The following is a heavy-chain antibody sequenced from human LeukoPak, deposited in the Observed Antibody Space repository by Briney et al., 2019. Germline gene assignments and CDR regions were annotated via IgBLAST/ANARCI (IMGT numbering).Heavy chain of an antibody. CDR1: GGSISSSSAY. J-gene: IGHJ4*02. D-gene: IGHD5-18*01. V-gene: IGHV4-39*01. Sequence: SETLSLTCTVSGGSISSSSAYWGWIRQPPGQGLEWIGSIYYSKNTYYNPSLKSRVTISADTSKNQFSLTLCSVSATDTAVYYCVSPRGFSYGYFDYWGQGTLVTVSS. CDR2: IYYSKNT. CDR3: VSPRGFSYGYFDY.